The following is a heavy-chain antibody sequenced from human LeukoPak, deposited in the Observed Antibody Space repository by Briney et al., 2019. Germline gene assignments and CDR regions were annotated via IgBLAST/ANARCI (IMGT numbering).Heavy chain of an antibody. D-gene: IGHD6-19*01. CDR3: ARGVSGWPYYLDY. J-gene: IGHJ4*02. Sequence: GGSLRLSCAASGFTFSNSVMSWVRQAPGKGLEWVSSINDSGGSAYYVDSVKGRFTISRDNSKNTLYLQMNSLRAGDTAVYYCARGVSGWPYYLDYWGQGALVTVSS. CDR1: GFTFSNSV. CDR2: INDSGGSA. V-gene: IGHV3-23*01.